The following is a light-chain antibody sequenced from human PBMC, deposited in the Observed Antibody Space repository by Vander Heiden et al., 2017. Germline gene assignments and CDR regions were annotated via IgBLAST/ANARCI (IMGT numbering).Light chain of an antibody. J-gene: IGKJ3*01. CDR2: AAS. CDR3: QQYYSYPFT. Sequence: AIRMTHAPSSLSASTGDRVTITCRARQGISSYLAWYQQKPGKAPKLLIYAASTLQSGVPSRFSGSGSGTDFTLTISCLQSEDFATYYCQQYYSYPFTFGPGTKVDIK. V-gene: IGKV1-8*01. CDR1: QGISSY.